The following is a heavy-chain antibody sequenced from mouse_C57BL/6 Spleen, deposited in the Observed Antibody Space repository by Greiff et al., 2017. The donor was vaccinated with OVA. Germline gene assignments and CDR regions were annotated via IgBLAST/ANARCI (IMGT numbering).Heavy chain of an antibody. CDR3: TRTGYYGSCGRGC. V-gene: IGHV1-15*01. CDR2: IDPETGGT. CDR1: GYTFTDYE. J-gene: IGHJ2*01. Sequence: QVQLQQPGAELVRPGASVTLSCKASGYTFTDYEMHWVKQTPVHGLEWIGAIDPETGGTAYNQKFKGKAILTADKSSSPAYMELRSLTSEDSAVDYCTRTGYYGSCGRGCWGQGTTLAVSS. D-gene: IGHD1-1*01.